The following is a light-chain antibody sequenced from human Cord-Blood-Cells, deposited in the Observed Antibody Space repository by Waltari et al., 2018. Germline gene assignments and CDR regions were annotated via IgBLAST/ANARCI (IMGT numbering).Light chain of an antibody. CDR1: QSISSY. V-gene: IGKV1-39*01. Sequence: DIQMTQSPTSLSASVGDKVTITCRASQSISSYLNWYQQKPGKAPKLLIYAASSLQSGVPSRLSGSGSETEFTLTISSLQPEDFATYYCQQSYSTPRTFGPGTKGDIK. J-gene: IGKJ3*01. CDR3: QQSYSTPRT. CDR2: AAS.